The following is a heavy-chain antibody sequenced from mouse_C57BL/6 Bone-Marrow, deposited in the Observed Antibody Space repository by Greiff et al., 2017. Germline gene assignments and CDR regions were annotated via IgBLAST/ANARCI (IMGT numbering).Heavy chain of an antibody. CDR3: ARSNLLLRLYYFDY. D-gene: IGHD1-1*01. CDR2: IYPRSGNT. CDR1: GYTFTSYG. J-gene: IGHJ2*01. Sequence: VQLKESGAELARPGASVKLSCKASGYTFTSYGISWVKQRTGQGLEWIGEIYPRSGNTYYNEKFKGKATLTADKSSSTAYMELRSLTSEDSAVYFCARSNLLLRLYYFDYWGQGTTLTVSS. V-gene: IGHV1-81*01.